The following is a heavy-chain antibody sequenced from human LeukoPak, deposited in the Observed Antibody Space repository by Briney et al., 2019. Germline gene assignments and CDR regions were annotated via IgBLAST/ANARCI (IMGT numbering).Heavy chain of an antibody. CDR3: ARTPGNYYYYGMDV. J-gene: IGHJ6*02. Sequence: SETLSLTCTVSGGSISSHCWSWIRQPPGKGLEWIGNIYYSGSTNYNHSLKSRVTISVETSKNEFSLKLSSVTAADTAVYYCARTPGNYYYYGMDVWGQGTTATVSS. CDR2: IYYSGST. V-gene: IGHV4-59*08. CDR1: GGSISSHC. D-gene: IGHD1-14*01.